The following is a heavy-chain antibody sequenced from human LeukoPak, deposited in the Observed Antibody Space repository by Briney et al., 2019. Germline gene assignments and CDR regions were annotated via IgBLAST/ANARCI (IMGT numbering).Heavy chain of an antibody. CDR3: ARDVPPTASFDY. Sequence: GSVKVSCKASGYTFTSYYMHWVRQAPGQGLEWMGIINPSGGSTSYAQKFQGRVTMTRDTSTSTVYMVLSSLRSEDTAVYYCARDVPPTASFDYWGQGTLVTVSS. D-gene: IGHD2-21*01. CDR1: GYTFTSYY. CDR2: INPSGGST. V-gene: IGHV1-46*01. J-gene: IGHJ4*02.